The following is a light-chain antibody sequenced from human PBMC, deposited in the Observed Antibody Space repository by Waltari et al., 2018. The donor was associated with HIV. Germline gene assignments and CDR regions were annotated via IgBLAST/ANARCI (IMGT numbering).Light chain of an antibody. V-gene: IGKV1-33*01. CDR2: DAS. J-gene: IGKJ3*01. CDR3: QQYDNLPRRFT. Sequence: DIQMTQSPSSLSASVGDSVTITCQASQDISNCLNWYQQKPGEAPKLLIYDASNLEAGVPSTFSGSGSGTDFTLTISSLQPEDIATYYCQQYDNLPRRFTFGPGTKVEIK. CDR1: QDISNC.